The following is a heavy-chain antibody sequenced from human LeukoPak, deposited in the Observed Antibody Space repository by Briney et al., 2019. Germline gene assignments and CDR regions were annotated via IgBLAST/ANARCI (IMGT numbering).Heavy chain of an antibody. CDR3: AAGGIYSLLDY. Sequence: GASVKVSCKVSGYSLTDLSMHWVRQAPGNGLEWMGGFDPEHREAIYAQKFQGRVSMTEDTSTDTAYMELSSLRSEDTAVHYCAAGGIYSLLDYWGQGTLVTVSS. CDR2: FDPEHREA. D-gene: IGHD1-26*01. CDR1: GYSLTDLS. J-gene: IGHJ4*02. V-gene: IGHV1-24*01.